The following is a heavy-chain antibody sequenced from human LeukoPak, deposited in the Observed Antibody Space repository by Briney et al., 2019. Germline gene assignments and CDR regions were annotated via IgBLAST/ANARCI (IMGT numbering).Heavy chain of an antibody. J-gene: IGHJ3*02. D-gene: IGHD1-1*01. CDR2: IYSGGST. CDR3: ARGHNWNDRGAFDI. Sequence: PGGALRLSCAASGFTVSSDYMSWVSEAPGEGVECFSSIYSGGSTYYADSVKGRFTISRDSSKNTLYLQMSSLRAEDTAVYYCARGHNWNDRGAFDIWGQGTMVTVSS. V-gene: IGHV3-53*01. CDR1: GFTVSSDY.